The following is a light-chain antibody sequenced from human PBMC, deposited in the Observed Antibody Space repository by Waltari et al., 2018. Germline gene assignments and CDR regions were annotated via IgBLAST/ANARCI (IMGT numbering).Light chain of an antibody. Sequence: QSVLTQPASVAGSPGQSITISCTGTSNDVGGYDYVSWVQPHPGKAPKLIIYDVPYRPSGVSHRFSGSRSGNTASLTISGLQAEDEADYYCSSYRHTNAPYVFGPGTKVTVL. CDR1: SNDVGGYDY. CDR3: SSYRHTNAPYV. V-gene: IGLV2-14*01. J-gene: IGLJ1*01. CDR2: DVP.